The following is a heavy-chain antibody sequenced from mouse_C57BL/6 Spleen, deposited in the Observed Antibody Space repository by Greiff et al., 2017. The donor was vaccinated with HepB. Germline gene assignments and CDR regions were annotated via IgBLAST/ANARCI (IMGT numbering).Heavy chain of an antibody. Sequence: EVQLQQSGAELVRPGASVKLSCTASGFNIKDDYMHWVKQRPEQGLEWIGWIDPENGDTEYASKFQGKATITADTSSNTAYLQLSSLTSEDTAVYYGTTWGTTVRDFDYWGQGTTLTVSS. CDR2: IDPENGDT. J-gene: IGHJ2*01. CDR3: TTWGTTVRDFDY. V-gene: IGHV14-4*01. CDR1: GFNIKDDY. D-gene: IGHD1-1*01.